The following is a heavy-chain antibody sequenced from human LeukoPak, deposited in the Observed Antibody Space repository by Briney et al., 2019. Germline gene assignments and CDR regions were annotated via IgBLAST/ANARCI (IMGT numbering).Heavy chain of an antibody. J-gene: IGHJ4*02. CDR3: ASRKDY. D-gene: IGHD1-14*01. Sequence: SETLSLTCAVYGGSFSGYYWSWIRQPPGKGLEWIGEINHSGSTNYNPSLKSRVTISVDTSKNQFSLKLSSVTAADTAVYYCASRKDYWGQGTLVTVSS. CDR1: GGSFSGYY. V-gene: IGHV4-34*01. CDR2: INHSGST.